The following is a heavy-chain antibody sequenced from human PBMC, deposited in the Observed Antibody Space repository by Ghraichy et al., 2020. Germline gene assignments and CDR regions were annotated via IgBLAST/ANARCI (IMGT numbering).Heavy chain of an antibody. CDR1: GGSISSGSYY. CDR3: ARPFGGSYVRFAFDI. V-gene: IGHV4-39*01. Sequence: SETLSLTCTVSGGSISSGSYYWGWIRQPPGKGLEWIGSIFYTGNTYYTPSLKSRVTVSADTSKNQFSLKLTSVSAADTAVYYCARPFGGSYVRFAFDIWGQGTMVTVSS. D-gene: IGHD1-26*01. J-gene: IGHJ3*02. CDR2: IFYTGNT.